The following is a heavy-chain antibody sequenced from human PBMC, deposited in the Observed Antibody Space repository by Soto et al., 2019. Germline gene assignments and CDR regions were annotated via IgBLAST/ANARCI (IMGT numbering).Heavy chain of an antibody. Sequence: EVHLVESGGGLVQTGGSPRLSCAIFESTVSRDWMNWVRQAPGKGLEWVAHINQDGSEKYYVDSVKGRFTISRDNAKKSLYLQMNSMSPADTAMYYCSGGVGDAFWGQGTLVTVSS. CDR1: ESTVSRDW. CDR3: SGGVGDAF. D-gene: IGHD1-26*01. J-gene: IGHJ4*02. CDR2: INQDGSEK. V-gene: IGHV3-7*04.